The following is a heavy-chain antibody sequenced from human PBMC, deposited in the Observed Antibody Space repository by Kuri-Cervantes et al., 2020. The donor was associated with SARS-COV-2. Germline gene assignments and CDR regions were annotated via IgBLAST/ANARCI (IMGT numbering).Heavy chain of an antibody. CDR1: GFTFSSCA. CDR3: AKALPGVTIFGVVIMSEGENYYYGMDI. J-gene: IGHJ6*02. V-gene: IGHV3-23*01. Sequence: GESLKISCAASGFTFSSCAMSWVRQAPGKGLEWVSAISGSGGSTYYADSVKGRFTISRDNSKNTLYLQMNSLRAEDTAVYYCAKALPGVTIFGVVIMSEGENYYYGMDIWGQGTTVTVSS. D-gene: IGHD3-3*01. CDR2: ISGSGGST.